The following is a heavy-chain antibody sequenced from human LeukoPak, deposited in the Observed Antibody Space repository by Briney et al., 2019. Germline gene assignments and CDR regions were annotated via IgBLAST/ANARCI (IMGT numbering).Heavy chain of an antibody. Sequence: SEALSLTCTVSSVSISTYYWSWIRQPPGKGLEWIGYIYYKGNTNYNPSLRSRVTISFDTPKNQFSLKLSSVTAADTAVYYCARSGRPTSWFDPWGQGTLVTVSS. CDR3: ARSGRPTSWFDP. V-gene: IGHV4-59*01. D-gene: IGHD5-12*01. CDR2: IYYKGNT. CDR1: SVSISTYY. J-gene: IGHJ5*02.